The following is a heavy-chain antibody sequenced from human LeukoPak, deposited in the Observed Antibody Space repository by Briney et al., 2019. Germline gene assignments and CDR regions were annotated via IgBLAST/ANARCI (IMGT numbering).Heavy chain of an antibody. D-gene: IGHD3-22*01. Sequence: ASVKVSCKASGYPFTTYGIRWLRQAPGQGLDWVGWISPYNGNTDYAQKVQGRVTMTTDTSTSTAHMQLRRLSSDDTAVYYCATLAQDYYDSSGYFWGQGTPLTVSS. CDR1: GYPFTTYG. J-gene: IGHJ4*02. CDR2: ISPYNGNT. V-gene: IGHV1-18*01. CDR3: ATLAQDYYDSSGYF.